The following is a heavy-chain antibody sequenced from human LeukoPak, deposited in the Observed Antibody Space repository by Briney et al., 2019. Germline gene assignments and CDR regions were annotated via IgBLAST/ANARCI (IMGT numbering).Heavy chain of an antibody. Sequence: GGSLRLSCAASGFTFSNYWMNWVRQAPGKGLEWVANIQQDGSEKYYVDSVKGRFTISRDNAKNSLYLQMNSLTPEDTALYYCAKDKTGGFVAFDLWCQGTMVTVSS. D-gene: IGHD3-16*01. CDR1: GFTFSNYW. V-gene: IGHV3-7*03. J-gene: IGHJ3*01. CDR3: AKDKTGGFVAFDL. CDR2: IQQDGSEK.